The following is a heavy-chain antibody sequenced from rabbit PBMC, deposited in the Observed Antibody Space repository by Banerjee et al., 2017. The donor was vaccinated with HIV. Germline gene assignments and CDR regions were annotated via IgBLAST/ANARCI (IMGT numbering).Heavy chain of an antibody. J-gene: IGHJ4*01. D-gene: IGHD2-1*01. CDR1: GFSFSTTKY. V-gene: IGHV1S45*01. CDR3: ARAGDDDWAYFDL. CDR2: IYFPRSGGT. Sequence: QEQVEESGGGLVQPEGSLTLTCTASGFSFSTTKYMCWVRQAPGKGLEWIGCIYFPRSGGTYYASWAKGRFTVSKTSSATVTLQMTSLTAADTATYFCARAGDDDWAYFDLWGPGTLVTVS.